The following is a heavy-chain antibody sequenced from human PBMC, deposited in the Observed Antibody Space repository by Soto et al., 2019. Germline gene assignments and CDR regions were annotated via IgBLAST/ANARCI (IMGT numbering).Heavy chain of an antibody. CDR1: GFSFSDYT. J-gene: IGHJ5*02. CDR2: ISRGSEYI. CDR3: AKDSGCVNNACAYDP. D-gene: IGHD1-20*01. Sequence: EVHLVESGGGLVKPGGSLRLTCAGSGFSFSDYTMNWVRQAPGKGLEWVSSISRGSEYIFYADTVKGRFTISRDNARNSLYLQMSSLRAEDTAVYYCAKDSGCVNNACAYDPWGQGTLVSVSS. V-gene: IGHV3-21*01.